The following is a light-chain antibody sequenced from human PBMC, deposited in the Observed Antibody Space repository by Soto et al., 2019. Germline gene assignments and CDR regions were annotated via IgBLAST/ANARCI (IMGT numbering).Light chain of an antibody. CDR2: DVN. CDR3: SSYTSSSTYG. J-gene: IGLJ1*01. V-gene: IGLV2-18*02. Sequence: QSVLTQPPSVPGSPGQSVAISCTGTSSDVGNSNGVSWYHQPPGTAPKLIIYDVNNRPSGVPDRFSGSKSGNTASLTFSGLQAEDEGDYYCSSYTSSSTYGFGTGTKVTVL. CDR1: SSDVGNSNG.